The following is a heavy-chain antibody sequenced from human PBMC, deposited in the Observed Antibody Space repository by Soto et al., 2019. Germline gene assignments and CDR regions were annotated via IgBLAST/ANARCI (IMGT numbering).Heavy chain of an antibody. CDR1: GGSFSGYY. V-gene: IGHV4-34*01. CDR3: ARVRSGGSDTDY. Sequence: SETLSLTCSVYGGSFSGYYWSWIRQPPGKGLEWIGEINHSGSTIYNPSLKSRVTISVDTSKNQFSLKLSSVTAADTAVYYCARVRSGGSDTDYWGQGNLVTVSS. D-gene: IGHD5-12*01. CDR2: INHSGST. J-gene: IGHJ4*02.